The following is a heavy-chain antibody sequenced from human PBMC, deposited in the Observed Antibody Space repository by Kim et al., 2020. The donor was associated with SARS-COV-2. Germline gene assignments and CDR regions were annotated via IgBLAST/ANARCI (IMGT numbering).Heavy chain of an antibody. CDR3: ARDRGGRNYGMDV. V-gene: IGHV4-59*01. Sequence: YNPSLKSRVTISVDTSKNQFSLKLSSVTAADTAVYYCARDRGGRNYGMDVWGQGTTVTVSS. J-gene: IGHJ6*02. D-gene: IGHD3-10*01.